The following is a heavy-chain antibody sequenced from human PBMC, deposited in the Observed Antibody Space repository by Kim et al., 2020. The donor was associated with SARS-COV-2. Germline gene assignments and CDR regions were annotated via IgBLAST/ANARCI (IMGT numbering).Heavy chain of an antibody. Sequence: ASVKVSCKASGDTFTSYSLHWVRQAPGQGLEWMGWINPAYGNTHYSENFQGRVTISRDTSATTVYIELSSLRSEDTAVYYCARDGRSDDYYFDDWGQGTRVTVSS. CDR1: GDTFTSYS. CDR3: ARDGRSDDYYFDD. CDR2: INPAYGNT. V-gene: IGHV1-3*01. D-gene: IGHD6-25*01. J-gene: IGHJ4*02.